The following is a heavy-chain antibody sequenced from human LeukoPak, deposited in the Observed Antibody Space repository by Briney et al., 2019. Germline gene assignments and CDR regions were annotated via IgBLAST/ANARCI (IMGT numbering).Heavy chain of an antibody. CDR3: AKFYFDSSGYYDVFDI. Sequence: SETLSLTCAVYGGSVSSYYWSWIRQPPGKGLEWLGFFRDGGSTVYNPSFKSRVTISVDTSKNQVYLKLTSVTAADTAVYFCAKFYFDSSGYYDVFDIWGQGTMVTVSS. CDR2: FRDGGST. V-gene: IGHV4-59*02. CDR1: GGSVSSYY. J-gene: IGHJ3*02. D-gene: IGHD3-22*01.